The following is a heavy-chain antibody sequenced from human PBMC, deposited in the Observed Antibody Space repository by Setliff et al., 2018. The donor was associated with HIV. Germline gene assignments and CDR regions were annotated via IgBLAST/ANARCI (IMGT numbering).Heavy chain of an antibody. CDR1: GYTFTSYG. D-gene: IGHD5-12*01. CDR2: NSAYNGNT. V-gene: IGHV1-18*01. Sequence: ASVKVSCKASGYTFTSYGISWVRQAPGQGLEWMGWNSAYNGNTNYEQKLQGRVTMTTETYTSTAYMELRSLRSDDTAVYYCARDAPEPSYGGSQVYWGQGTLVTVSS. J-gene: IGHJ4*02. CDR3: ARDAPEPSYGGSQVY.